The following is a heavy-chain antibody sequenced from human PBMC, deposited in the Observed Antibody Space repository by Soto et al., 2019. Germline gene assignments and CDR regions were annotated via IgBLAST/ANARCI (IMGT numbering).Heavy chain of an antibody. Sequence: SETLSLTCTVSGGAINNLYWRWIRQPPGKRLEWIGYIFYTGGSTNYNPSLESRVTMSVDTSRNQLSLKMNSVTAADTAVYYCARGGWSLDLWGQGTLVTVSS. D-gene: IGHD6-19*01. J-gene: IGHJ5*02. CDR1: GGAINNLY. CDR2: IFYTGGST. V-gene: IGHV4-59*11. CDR3: ARGGWSLDL.